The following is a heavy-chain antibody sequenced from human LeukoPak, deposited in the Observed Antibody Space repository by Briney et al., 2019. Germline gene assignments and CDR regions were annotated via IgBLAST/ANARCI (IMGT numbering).Heavy chain of an antibody. V-gene: IGHV1-18*01. J-gene: IGHJ4*02. D-gene: IGHD3-22*01. Sequence: ASVKVSCKASGYTFTSYGISWVRQAPGQGLEWMGWISAYNGNTNYAQKLQSRVTMTTDTSTSTAYMELRSLRSDDTAVYYCARGVITMIVVTYFDYWGQGTLVTVSS. CDR3: ARGVITMIVVTYFDY. CDR1: GYTFTSYG. CDR2: ISAYNGNT.